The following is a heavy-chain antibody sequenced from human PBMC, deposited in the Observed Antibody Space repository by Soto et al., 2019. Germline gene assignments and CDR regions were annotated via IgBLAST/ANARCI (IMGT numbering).Heavy chain of an antibody. D-gene: IGHD2-8*01. V-gene: IGHV4-4*02. CDR1: GGSISNSNW. CDR2: IYHGGST. Sequence: SQTLSVTCGVSGGSISNSNWWSWVRQPPGKGLEWIGEIYHGGSTNYNPSLKSRVTTSVDKSINHVSLKMTSVTAADRAMYFCARYNSYAIDYWARATLVTVSS. CDR3: ARYNSYAIDY. J-gene: IGHJ4*02.